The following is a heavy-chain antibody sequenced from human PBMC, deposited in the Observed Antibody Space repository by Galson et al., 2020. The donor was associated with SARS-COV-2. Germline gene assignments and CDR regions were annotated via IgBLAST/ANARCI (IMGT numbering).Heavy chain of an antibody. CDR3: AREEVVPAYYYYGMDV. CDR1: GGSFSGYH. CDR2: INHSGST. D-gene: IGHD2-2*01. Sequence: SETLSLTCAVYGGSFSGYHWSWIRQPPGKGLEWIGEINHSGSTNYKPSLKSRVTISADTSKNQFSLKLSSVTAADTAVYYCAREEVVPAYYYYGMDVWGQGTTVTVS. V-gene: IGHV4-34*01. J-gene: IGHJ6*02.